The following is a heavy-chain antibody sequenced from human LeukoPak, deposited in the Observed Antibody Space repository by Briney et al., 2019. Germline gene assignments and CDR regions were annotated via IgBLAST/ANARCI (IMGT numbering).Heavy chain of an antibody. V-gene: IGHV3-21*01. Sequence: GGSLRLSCAASGFTFSSYSMNWVRQAPGKGLEWVSSISSSSYIYYADSVKGRFTISRDNAKNSLYLQMNSLRAEDTAVYYCARDSSGSYLNWFDPWGQGTLVTVSS. CDR1: GFTFSSYS. D-gene: IGHD1-26*01. CDR2: ISSSSYI. CDR3: ARDSSGSYLNWFDP. J-gene: IGHJ5*02.